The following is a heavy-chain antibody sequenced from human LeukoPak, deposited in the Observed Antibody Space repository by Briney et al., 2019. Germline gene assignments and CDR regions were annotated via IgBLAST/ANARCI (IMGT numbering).Heavy chain of an antibody. Sequence: GGSLRHSCAASGFIFSSYAMSWVRQAPGKGLEWVSAIRGSGGSTNYADSVKGRFTISTDKSKNTLYLQMNSLRVEDTAVYYCAKLRTDYGQYGDFDYWGQGTLVTVSS. V-gene: IGHV3-23*01. J-gene: IGHJ4*02. CDR1: GFIFSSYA. D-gene: IGHD4-17*01. CDR3: AKLRTDYGQYGDFDY. CDR2: IRGSGGST.